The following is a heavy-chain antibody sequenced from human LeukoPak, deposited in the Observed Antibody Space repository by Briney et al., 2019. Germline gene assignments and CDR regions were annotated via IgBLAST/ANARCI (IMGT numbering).Heavy chain of an antibody. V-gene: IGHV1-18*01. J-gene: IGHJ4*02. CDR3: ARVGYSYGYPLTYYFDY. D-gene: IGHD5-18*01. CDR2: ISAYNGNT. Sequence: ASVKVSCKASGYTFSIYGFSWVRQAPGQGLEWMGWISAYNGNTNYAQKFQGRVTITADKSTSTAYMELSSLRSEDTAVYYCARVGYSYGYPLTYYFDYWGQGTLVTVSS. CDR1: GYTFSIYG.